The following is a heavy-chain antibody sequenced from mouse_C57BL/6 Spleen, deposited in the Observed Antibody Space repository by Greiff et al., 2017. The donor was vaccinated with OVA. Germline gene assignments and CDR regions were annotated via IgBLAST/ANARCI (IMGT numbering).Heavy chain of an antibody. Sequence: QVQLQQPGAELVMPGASVKLSCKASGYTFTSYWMHWVKQRPGQGLEWIGELDPSDSYTNYNQKFKGKSTLTVDKSSSTAYMQLSSLTSEDSAVYYCARKGDYDEWYVDVWGTGTTVTVSS. D-gene: IGHD2-4*01. CDR3: ARKGDYDEWYVDV. CDR2: LDPSDSYT. CDR1: GYTFTSYW. V-gene: IGHV1-69*01. J-gene: IGHJ1*03.